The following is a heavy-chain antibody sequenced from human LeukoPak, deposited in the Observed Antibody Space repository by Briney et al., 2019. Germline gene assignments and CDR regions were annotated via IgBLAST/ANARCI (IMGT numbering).Heavy chain of an antibody. CDR2: IYSGGDT. J-gene: IGHJ4*02. D-gene: IGHD2-2*01. CDR1: GFPVSINR. CDR3: ARSPPASPFDY. V-gene: IGHV3-66*01. Sequence: GGSLTLFCEPSGFPVSINRVICARHARGKGLEWVSIIYSGGDTYYAESVKGRFTISRDITKNTLYLQINSLRAEDTAFYYCARSPPASPFDYWGQGTVVTVSA.